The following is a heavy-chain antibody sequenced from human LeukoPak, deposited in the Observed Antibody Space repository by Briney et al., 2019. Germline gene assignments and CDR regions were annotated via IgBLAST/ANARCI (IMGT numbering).Heavy chain of an antibody. CDR2: INQDASAT. J-gene: IGHJ3*01. V-gene: IGHV3-7*01. CDR1: GFTLSNYW. Sequence: GGSLKLSCAASGFTLSNYWMIWLRQAPGKGLEWVANINQDASATLYVDSVKGRFTISRDNAQNSLYLQMNSLRAEDTAVYYCARALSPRAGNSYDALEVWAKGQLSPS. CDR3: ARALSPRAGNSYDALEV. D-gene: IGHD1-7*01.